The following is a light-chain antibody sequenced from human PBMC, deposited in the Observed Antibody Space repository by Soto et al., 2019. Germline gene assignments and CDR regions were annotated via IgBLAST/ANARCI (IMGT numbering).Light chain of an antibody. V-gene: IGKV3-20*01. CDR2: GAS. J-gene: IGKJ1*01. CDR1: QSVGSSY. CDR3: QQYNDWPLT. Sequence: EFVLTQSPGTLSLSPGERATLSCRASQSVGSSYLAWYQQKPGQAPRLLIYGASSRATGIPARFSGSGSGTDFTLSISSLEPEDFALYYCQQYNDWPLTFGQGTKVDIK.